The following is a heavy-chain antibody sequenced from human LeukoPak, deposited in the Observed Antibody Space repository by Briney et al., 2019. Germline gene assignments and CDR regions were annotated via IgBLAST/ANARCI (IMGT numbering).Heavy chain of an antibody. J-gene: IGHJ4*02. V-gene: IGHV1-69*13. CDR2: IIPIFGTA. CDR1: GGTFSSYA. D-gene: IGHD4-23*01. CDR3: ARALLRLSKVTTVVNHSDY. Sequence: GASVKVSCKASGGTFSSYAISWVRQAPGQGLEWMGGIIPIFGTANYAQKFQGRVTITADESTSTAYMELSSLRSEDTAVYYCARALLRLSKVTTVVNHSDYWGQGTLVTVSS.